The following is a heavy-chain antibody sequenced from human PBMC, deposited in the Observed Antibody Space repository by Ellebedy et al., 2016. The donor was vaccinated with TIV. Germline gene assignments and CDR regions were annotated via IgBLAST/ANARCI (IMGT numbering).Heavy chain of an antibody. CDR1: GGSISSYY. CDR3: ARRIVVVTDNWFDP. J-gene: IGHJ5*02. V-gene: IGHV4-59*01. D-gene: IGHD2-21*02. Sequence: MPSETLSLTCTVSGGSISSYYWSWIRQPPGKGLEWIGYIYYSGSTNYNPSLKSRVTISVDPSKNQFSLKLSSVTAADTAVYYCARRIVVVTDNWFDPWGQGTLVTVSS. CDR2: IYYSGST.